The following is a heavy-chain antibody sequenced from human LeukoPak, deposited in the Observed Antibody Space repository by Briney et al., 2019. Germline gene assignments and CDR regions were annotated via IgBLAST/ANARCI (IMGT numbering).Heavy chain of an antibody. Sequence: GGSLRLSCAVSGVTFSSYGMQWVRQAPGKGLEWMASISHDGSEIHYADSVKGRFTISRDNSKNTLYLQMNSLRAEDTAVYYCAKGWMLRFLEWSFDYWGQGTLVTVSS. CDR2: ISHDGSEI. V-gene: IGHV3-30*18. D-gene: IGHD3-3*01. J-gene: IGHJ4*02. CDR1: GVTFSSYG. CDR3: AKGWMLRFLEWSFDY.